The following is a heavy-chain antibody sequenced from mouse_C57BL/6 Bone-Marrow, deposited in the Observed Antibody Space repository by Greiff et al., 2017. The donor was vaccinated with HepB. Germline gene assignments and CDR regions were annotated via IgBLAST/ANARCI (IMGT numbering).Heavy chain of an antibody. Sequence: QVQLQQPGAELVKPGASVKMSCKASGYTFTSYWITWVKQRPGQGLEWIGDIYPGSGSTNYNEKFKSKATLTVDTTSSTAYMQLSSLTSEDSAVYDSAREGGSGSYAMDDWGQGTSVTVSS. J-gene: IGHJ4*01. CDR3: AREGGSGSYAMDD. D-gene: IGHD1-3*01. CDR1: GYTFTSYW. V-gene: IGHV1-55*01. CDR2: IYPGSGST.